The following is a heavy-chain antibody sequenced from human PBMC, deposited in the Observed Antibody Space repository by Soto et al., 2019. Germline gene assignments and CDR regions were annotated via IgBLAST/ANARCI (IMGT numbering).Heavy chain of an antibody. CDR2: INPNSGGT. CDR1: GYTFTGYY. J-gene: IGHJ6*02. V-gene: IGHV1-2*02. CDR3: ARVPPDYYYYGMDV. Sequence: GASVKVSCKASGYTFTGYYMHWVRQAPGQGLEWMGWINPNSGGTNYAQKFQGRETMTRDTSISTAYMELSRLRSDDTAVYYCARVPPDYYYYGMDVWGQGTTVTVSS.